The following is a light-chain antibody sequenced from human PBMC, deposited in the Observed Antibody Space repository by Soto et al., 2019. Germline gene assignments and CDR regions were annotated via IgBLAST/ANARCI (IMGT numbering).Light chain of an antibody. Sequence: EIVLTQSPATLSLSPGERATLSCRASQNVNSYFTWYQQKPGQAPRLLIYDVSNRATGVPARFSGSGSGTDFTLTISSLEPEDFAIYYCQQRRNWPLTFGGGTRVEIK. CDR3: QQRRNWPLT. CDR1: QNVNSY. J-gene: IGKJ4*01. CDR2: DVS. V-gene: IGKV3-11*01.